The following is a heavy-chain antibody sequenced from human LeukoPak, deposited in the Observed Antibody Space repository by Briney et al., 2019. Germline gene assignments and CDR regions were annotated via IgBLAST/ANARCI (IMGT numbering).Heavy chain of an antibody. V-gene: IGHV4-39*01. J-gene: IGHJ6*02. CDR3: ARVDYYYYFGMDV. Sequence: PSETLSLTCTVSGGSISSNNYYWGWIRQPPGKGLEWIGSIYYSGSTYYNPSLKGRVTISVDTSKNQFSLKLSSVTAADTAVYYCARVDYYYYFGMDVWGQGTTVTVSS. CDR1: GGSISSNNYY. CDR2: IYYSGST.